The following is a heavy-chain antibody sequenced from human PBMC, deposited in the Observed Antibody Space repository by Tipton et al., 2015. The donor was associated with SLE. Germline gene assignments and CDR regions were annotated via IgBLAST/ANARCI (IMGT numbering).Heavy chain of an antibody. V-gene: IGHV1-24*01. CDR1: GYTFADLS. D-gene: IGHD3-22*01. J-gene: IGHJ4*02. CDR3: ATRVAYYYDSSDHYFNS. CDR2: FDPEDGEE. Sequence: QLVQSGAEVKKPGASVKVSCKVSGYTFADLSIHWVRQAPGKGLEWMGGFDPEDGEEMYAQKFQGRVTLTEDRFTDTAYMELSSLRSEDTAVYYCATRVAYYYDSSDHYFNSWGQGMLVTVSS.